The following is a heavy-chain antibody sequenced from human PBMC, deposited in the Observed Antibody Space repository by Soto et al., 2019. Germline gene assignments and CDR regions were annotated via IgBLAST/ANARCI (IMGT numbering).Heavy chain of an antibody. CDR1: GGTFSSYT. V-gene: IGHV1-69*02. CDR3: AIEYCSSTSCYRDY. J-gene: IGHJ4*02. CDR2: IIPILGIA. Sequence: QVQLVQSGAEVKKPGSSVKVSCKASGGTFSSYTISWVRQAPGQGLEWMGRIIPILGIANYAQQFQGRVTITADKSTSPAYMDLSSLRSEGTAVYYCAIEYCSSTSCYRDYWGQGTLVTVSS. D-gene: IGHD2-2*02.